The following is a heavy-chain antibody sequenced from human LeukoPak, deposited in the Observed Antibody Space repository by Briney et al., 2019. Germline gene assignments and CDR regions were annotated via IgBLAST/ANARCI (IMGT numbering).Heavy chain of an antibody. CDR3: ARGPKSRSTGWFDP. V-gene: IGHV3-30*04. CDR2: ISYDGSNK. CDR1: GFTFSTYA. J-gene: IGHJ5*02. Sequence: PGGSLRLSCAASGFTFSTYAVHWVRQAPGKGLEWVAVISYDGSNKYYADSVKGRFTISRANSKNTLYLQMNSLRAEDTAVYYCARGPKSRSTGWFDPWGQGTLVTVSS. D-gene: IGHD3-10*01.